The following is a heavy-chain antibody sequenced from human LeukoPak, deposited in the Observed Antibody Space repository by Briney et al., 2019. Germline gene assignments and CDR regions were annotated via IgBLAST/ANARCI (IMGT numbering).Heavy chain of an antibody. CDR1: GFTFSSYS. Sequence: PGGSLRLSCAASGFTFSSYSMNWVRQAPGKGLEWVSSISSSSSYIYYADSVKGRFTISRDNSKNTLYLQMNSLRAEDTAVYYCAKAAVEVVTAIGPPLWFDPWGQGTLVTVSS. J-gene: IGHJ5*02. D-gene: IGHD2-21*02. CDR2: ISSSSSYI. V-gene: IGHV3-21*04. CDR3: AKAAVEVVTAIGPPLWFDP.